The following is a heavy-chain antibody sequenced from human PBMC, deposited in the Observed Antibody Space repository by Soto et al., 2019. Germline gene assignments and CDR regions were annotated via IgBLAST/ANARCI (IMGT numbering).Heavy chain of an antibody. CDR3: AKDSSPAYSSVSPGC. J-gene: IGHJ4*02. CDR2: ISYDGSNK. V-gene: IGHV3-30*18. D-gene: IGHD6-19*01. Sequence: PGGSLRPSCAASGFTFSSYGMHWVRQAPGKGLEWVAVISYDGSNKYYADSVKGRFTISRDNSKNTLYLQMNSLRAEDTAVYYCAKDSSPAYSSVSPGCWGQGTVVTVSS. CDR1: GFTFSSYG.